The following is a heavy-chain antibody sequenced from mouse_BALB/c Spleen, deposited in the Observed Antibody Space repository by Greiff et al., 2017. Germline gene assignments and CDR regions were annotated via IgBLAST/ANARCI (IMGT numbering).Heavy chain of an antibody. CDR3: ARSNYDGYWRYFDV. J-gene: IGHJ1*01. Sequence: VQLVESGPGLVQPSQSLSITCTVSGFSLTSYGVHWVRQSPGKGLEWLGVIWSGGSTDYNAAFISRLSISKDNSKSQVFFKMNSLQANDTAIYYCARSNYDGYWRYFDVWGAGTTVTVSS. V-gene: IGHV2-2*02. CDR2: IWSGGST. D-gene: IGHD2-3*01. CDR1: GFSLTSYG.